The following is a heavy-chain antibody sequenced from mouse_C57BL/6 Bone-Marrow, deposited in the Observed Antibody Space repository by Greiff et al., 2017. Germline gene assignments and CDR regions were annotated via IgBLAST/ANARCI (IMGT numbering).Heavy chain of an antibody. J-gene: IGHJ2*01. Sequence: VQLQQPGAELVRPGTSVKLSCKASGYTFTSYSMHWVKQRPGQGLEWIGVIDPSDSYTNYNQKFKGKATLTVDTSSSTAYMQLSSLTSEDSAVYYCASEGGYYDFDYWGQGTTLTVSS. CDR2: IDPSDSYT. CDR1: GYTFTSYS. D-gene: IGHD2-3*01. CDR3: ASEGGYYDFDY. V-gene: IGHV1-59*01.